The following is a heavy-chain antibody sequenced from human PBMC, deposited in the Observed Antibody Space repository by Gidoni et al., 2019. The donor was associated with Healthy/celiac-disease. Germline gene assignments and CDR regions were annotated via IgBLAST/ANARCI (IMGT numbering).Heavy chain of an antibody. CDR2: ISGSGGST. Sequence: EVQLLESGGGLVQPGGSLRLSCAASGFTFSSYAMSWVRQAPGKGLEWVSSISGSGGSTYYADSVKGRFTISRDNSKNTLYLQMNSLRAEDTAVYYCAKPLDIIAAAELYYYYGMDVWGQGTTVTVSS. J-gene: IGHJ6*02. D-gene: IGHD6-13*01. V-gene: IGHV3-23*01. CDR1: GFTFSSYA. CDR3: AKPLDIIAAAELYYYYGMDV.